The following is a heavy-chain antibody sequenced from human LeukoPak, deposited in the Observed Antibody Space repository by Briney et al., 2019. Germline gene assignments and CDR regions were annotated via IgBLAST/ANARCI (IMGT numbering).Heavy chain of an antibody. J-gene: IGHJ4*02. D-gene: IGHD3-22*01. CDR2: ISWNSGSI. CDR3: ARGNYYDRSGYFPPYYFDY. V-gene: IGHV3-9*01. CDR1: GFTFDDYA. Sequence: GGSLRLSCAASGFTFDDYAMHWVRQAPGKGLEWVSGISWNSGSIGYADSVKGRFTISRDNAKNSLYLQMSSLRVEDTAVYFCARGNYYDRSGYFPPYYFDYWGQGTLVTVSS.